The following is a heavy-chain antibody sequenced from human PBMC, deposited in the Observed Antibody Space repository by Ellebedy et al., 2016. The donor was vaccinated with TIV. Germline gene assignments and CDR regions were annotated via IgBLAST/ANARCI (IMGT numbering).Heavy chain of an antibody. CDR2: IIPILGIA. J-gene: IGHJ2*01. CDR1: GGTFSSYA. CDR3: ATDSRLHDYGSPFDL. Sequence: ASVKVSCKASGGTFSSYAISWVRQAPGQGLEWMGRIIPILGIANYAQKFQGRVTISADKSTSTGYMELSSLRSEDTAVYYCATDSRLHDYGSPFDLWGRGTLVTVSS. V-gene: IGHV1-69*04. D-gene: IGHD4-17*01.